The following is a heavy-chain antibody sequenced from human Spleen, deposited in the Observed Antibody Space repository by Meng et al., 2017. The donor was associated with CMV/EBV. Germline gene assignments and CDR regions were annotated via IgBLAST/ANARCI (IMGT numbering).Heavy chain of an antibody. J-gene: IGHJ1*01. CDR3: ARGGVTGRQDF. D-gene: IGHD1-26*01. CDR2: IHPKNGVT. Sequence: ASVKVSPKASGYTLTDYHLHWVRQAPGQGLEWMAWIHPKNGVTNYGQKFQGRVTLSRDTSISTAYMELRRLTSDDTAVYYCARGGVTGRQDFWGQGTLVTVSS. CDR1: GYTLTDYH. V-gene: IGHV1-2*02.